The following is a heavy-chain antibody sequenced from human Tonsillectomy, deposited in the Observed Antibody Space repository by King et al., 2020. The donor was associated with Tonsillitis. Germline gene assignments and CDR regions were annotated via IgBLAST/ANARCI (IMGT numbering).Heavy chain of an antibody. D-gene: IGHD2-2*01. CDR3: ARAHFISTSCYPYFDY. J-gene: IGHJ4*02. CDR1: GYSFTNYW. V-gene: IGHV5-51*01. Sequence: VQLVESGAEVKKPGESLKISCKGSGYSFTNYWIGWVRQMPGKGLEWMGIIYPGDSDTRYSPSFQGQVTISADKSISTAYLQWSSLKASDTAIFYCARAHFISTSCYPYFDYWGQGTLVTVSS. CDR2: IYPGDSDT.